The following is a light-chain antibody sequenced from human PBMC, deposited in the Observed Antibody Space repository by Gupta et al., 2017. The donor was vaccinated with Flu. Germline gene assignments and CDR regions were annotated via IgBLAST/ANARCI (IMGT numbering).Light chain of an antibody. CDR3: QVWHSSSDHYV. CDR1: NIGSKS. CDR2: DES. Sequence: SYVLTQPPSVSVAPGQTARITCGGNNIGSKSVHWYQQKPGQAPVLVVYDESDRPSGIPERFSGSNSGNTATLTISRVEAGDEADYYCQVWHSSSDHYVFGAGTKVTVL. J-gene: IGLJ1*01. V-gene: IGLV3-21*02.